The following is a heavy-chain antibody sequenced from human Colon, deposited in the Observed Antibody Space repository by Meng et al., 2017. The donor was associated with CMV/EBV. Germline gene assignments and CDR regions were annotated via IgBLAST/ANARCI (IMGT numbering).Heavy chain of an antibody. Sequence: LKTACPTLVKPTQAPTLTFTFSWFSLSTSGVGVGWIRQPPGKALEWLALIYWDDDKRYSPSLKSRLTITKDTSKNQVVLTMTNMDPVDTATYYCAHRMGRIAARVFDYWGQGTLVTVSS. D-gene: IGHD6-6*01. V-gene: IGHV2-5*02. J-gene: IGHJ4*02. CDR1: WFSLSTSGVG. CDR2: IYWDDDK. CDR3: AHRMGRIAARVFDY.